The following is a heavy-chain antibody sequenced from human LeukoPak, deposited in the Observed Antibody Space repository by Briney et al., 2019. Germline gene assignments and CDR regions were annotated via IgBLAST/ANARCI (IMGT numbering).Heavy chain of an antibody. CDR3: AREGGLVAGSLTRHFDL. CDR1: AFTFSTYS. J-gene: IGHJ2*01. D-gene: IGHD1-26*01. Sequence: GGSLRLSCAASAFTFSTYSMNWVRQAPGKGLEWVSSISSSGSYIYYADSVKGRFTISRDNAKNSLHLQMNSLRAEDTAVYYCAREGGLVAGSLTRHFDLWGRGTLVTVSS. CDR2: ISSSGSYI. V-gene: IGHV3-21*01.